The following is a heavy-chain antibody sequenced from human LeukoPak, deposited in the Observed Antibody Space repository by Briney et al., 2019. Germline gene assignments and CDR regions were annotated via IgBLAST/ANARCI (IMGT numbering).Heavy chain of an antibody. V-gene: IGHV4-59*01. D-gene: IGHD2-15*01. CDR1: VGSISSYY. J-gene: IGHJ3*02. CDR3: ARDLGYCSGGSCFDAFDI. CDR2: IYYSGST. Sequence: SETLSLTCTVSVGSISSYYWSWTRQPPGKGLEWIGYIYYSGSTNYNPSLKSRVTISVDTSKNQFSLKLSSVTAADTAVYYCARDLGYCSGGSCFDAFDIWGQGTMVTVSS.